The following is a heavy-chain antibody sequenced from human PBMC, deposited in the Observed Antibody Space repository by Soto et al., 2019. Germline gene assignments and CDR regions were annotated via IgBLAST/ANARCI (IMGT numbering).Heavy chain of an antibody. Sequence: ASVKVSCEACGYTFTSYYMHWVRQAPGQGLEWMGVVNLSGGSTNYAQRFQGRVTMTRDTSTSTVYMELSSLRSEDTAFYYCAGDFDYWGQGTLVTVSS. CDR1: GYTFTSYY. V-gene: IGHV1-46*03. CDR2: VNLSGGST. J-gene: IGHJ4*02. CDR3: AGDFDY.